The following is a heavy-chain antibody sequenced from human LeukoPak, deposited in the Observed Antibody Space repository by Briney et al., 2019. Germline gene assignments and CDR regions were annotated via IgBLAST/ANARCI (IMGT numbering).Heavy chain of an antibody. D-gene: IGHD5-24*01. J-gene: IGHJ4*02. V-gene: IGHV3-7*01. Sequence: PGGSLRLSCEVSGLIFRSFWMSWVRQAPGKGLEWVANINQEGSEKYFADSVRGRFTISRDNAKNSLHLQMNTLTAEDTAVYYCARERDGRFFDYWGQGALVTVSS. CDR3: ARERDGRFFDY. CDR2: INQEGSEK. CDR1: GLIFRSFW.